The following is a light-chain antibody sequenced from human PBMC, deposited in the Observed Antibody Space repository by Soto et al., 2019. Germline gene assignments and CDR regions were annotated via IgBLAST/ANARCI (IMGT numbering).Light chain of an antibody. CDR2: AAS. CDR1: QGISNY. J-gene: IGKJ1*01. Sequence: DIQMTQSPSSLSASVGDRVTITCRASQGISNYLSWYQQKPGKVPKLLIYAASTVQSAVPSRVSGSGSGAEFTLIISRLQPEDAANYYCQKYNSAPRTFGQGTKVEIK. V-gene: IGKV1-27*01. CDR3: QKYNSAPRT.